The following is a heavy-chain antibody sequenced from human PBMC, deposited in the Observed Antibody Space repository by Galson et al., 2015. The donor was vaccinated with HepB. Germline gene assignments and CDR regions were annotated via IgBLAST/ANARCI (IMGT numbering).Heavy chain of an antibody. Sequence: CAISGDSVSSNGAAWNWIRHSPSRGLEWLGRTYYRPKRYNDCAVTGKSRITINPYTSKNQFSLQLNSVAPDDAAVYYCDRSITDAYDDYVWVPFRYNLVFVYWGQGTLVPVSS. J-gene: IGHJ4*02. D-gene: IGHD3-16*02. CDR2: TYYRPKRYN. V-gene: IGHV6-1*01. CDR1: GDSVSSNGAA. CDR3: DRSITDAYDDYVWVPFRYNLVFVY.